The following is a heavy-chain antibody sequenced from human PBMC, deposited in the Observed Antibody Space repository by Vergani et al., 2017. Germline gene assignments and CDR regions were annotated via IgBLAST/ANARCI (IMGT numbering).Heavy chain of an antibody. CDR3: ADLYGDDDFSPF. J-gene: IGHJ4*02. CDR1: GFTFTAHG. D-gene: IGHD3/OR15-3a*01. V-gene: IGHV3-23*01. CDR2: ISGQNFRT. Sequence: EVQLLESGGGSAQPGESLRLSCVASGFTFTAHGLNWVRQAPGKGLEWVSGISGQNFRTHYADSVKGRFTISRDDSKNMVYLQINSLRAEDTACYYWADLYGDDDFSPFWGQGTLVTVSS.